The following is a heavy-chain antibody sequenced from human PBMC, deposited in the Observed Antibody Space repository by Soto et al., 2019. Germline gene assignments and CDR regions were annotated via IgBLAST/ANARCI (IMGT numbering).Heavy chain of an antibody. CDR1: GYRFRSNY. CDR2: IDPTDSYT. CDR3: ARHGSQCSGTGCYTFWFDP. Sequence: GESLKISCKGSGYRFRSNYISWVRQMPGKGLEWVGRIDPTDSYTNYSPAFQVHVTISVDKAISTAYLEWSSLKPSDTAIYYCARHGSQCSGTGCYTFWFDPWGQGTLVTVSS. D-gene: IGHD3-10*02. J-gene: IGHJ5*02. V-gene: IGHV5-10-1*01.